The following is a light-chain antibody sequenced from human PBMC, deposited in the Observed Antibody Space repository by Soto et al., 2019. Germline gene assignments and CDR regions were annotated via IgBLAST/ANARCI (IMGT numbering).Light chain of an antibody. J-gene: IGKJ2*01. CDR3: QQFDELPRT. CDR2: DAS. Sequence: DIQMTQSPSSLSTSVGDSVAITCQARQDIRNNLNWYQQKQGKAPKPLIYDASNLETGVPSRFSGSGSGTDFTITISSLQPEDVATYYCQQFDELPRTFGQGTKLEIK. CDR1: QDIRNN. V-gene: IGKV1-33*01.